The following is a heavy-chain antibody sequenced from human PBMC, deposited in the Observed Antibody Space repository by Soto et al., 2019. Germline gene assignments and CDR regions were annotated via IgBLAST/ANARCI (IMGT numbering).Heavy chain of an antibody. CDR3: ARSSGGSSYYPPDY. Sequence: QVQLVESGGGVVQPGGSLRLSCAASGFTFSSYGRQWVRQSPGEGLEWVAIMAHDGSNQYYGDSVKGRFTISRDNSKNTLYLQMDSLRPEDTAVYYCARSSGGSSYYPPDYWGQGTLVTVSS. V-gene: IGHV3-30*03. CDR1: GFTFSSYG. D-gene: IGHD2-15*01. J-gene: IGHJ4*02. CDR2: MAHDGSNQ.